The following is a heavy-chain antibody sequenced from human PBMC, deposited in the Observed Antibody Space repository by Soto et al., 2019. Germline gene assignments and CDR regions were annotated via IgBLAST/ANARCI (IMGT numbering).Heavy chain of an antibody. CDR2: IYPGDSDT. V-gene: IGHV5-51*01. CDR3: AGGGVRGVITRTRDYYGMDV. CDR1: GYSFTSYW. J-gene: IGHJ6*02. D-gene: IGHD3-10*01. Sequence: GESLKISCKGSGYSFTSYWIGWVRQMPGKGLEWMGIIYPGDSDTRYSPSFQGQVTISADKSISTAYLQWSSLKASDTAMYYCAGGGVRGVITRTRDYYGMDVWGQGTTVTVSS.